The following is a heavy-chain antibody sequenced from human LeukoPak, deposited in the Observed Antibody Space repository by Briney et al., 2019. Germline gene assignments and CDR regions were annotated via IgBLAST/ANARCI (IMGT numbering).Heavy chain of an antibody. CDR1: GYTFTSYF. V-gene: IGHV1-46*01. D-gene: IGHD6-13*01. CDR2: INPGGGST. Sequence: ASVKVSCKASGYTFTSYFPHWVRQAPGQGLEWMGIINPGGGSTSYAQKFQGRVTITRDTSTSTIYMDLSSLRSEDTAVYYCARSIGAAGIWAFDIWGQGTMVTVS. CDR3: ARSIGAAGIWAFDI. J-gene: IGHJ3*02.